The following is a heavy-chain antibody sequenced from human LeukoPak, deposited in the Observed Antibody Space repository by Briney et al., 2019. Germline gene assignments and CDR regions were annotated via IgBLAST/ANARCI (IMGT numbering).Heavy chain of an antibody. CDR2: ISWNSGSI. CDR3: AKVAKQLYCSGGSCGVVGHDAFDI. V-gene: IGHV3-9*01. Sequence: PGGSLRLSCAASGFTFDDYAMHWVRQAPGKGLEWVSGISWNSGSIGYADSVKGRFTISRDNAKNSLYLQMNSLRAEDTALYYCAKVAKQLYCSGGSCGVVGHDAFDIWGQGTMVTVSS. J-gene: IGHJ3*02. D-gene: IGHD2-15*01. CDR1: GFTFDDYA.